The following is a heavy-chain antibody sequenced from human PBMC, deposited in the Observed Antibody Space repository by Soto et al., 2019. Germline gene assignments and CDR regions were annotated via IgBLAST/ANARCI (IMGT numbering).Heavy chain of an antibody. CDR3: ARVDHRGYFSVLTDF. CDR2: IVHIFNRT. D-gene: IGHD3-10*02. V-gene: IGHV1-69*01. Sequence: QVQLVQSGAEVKQPGSSVKVSCKASGGSFSSYAISWVRQAPGQGLEWMGGIVHIFNRTIYTQKFQGRVTISADESMTAIYMDLRSLKSEDTAVYYCARVDHRGYFSVLTDFWGQGILVTVSS. J-gene: IGHJ4*02. CDR1: GGSFSSYA.